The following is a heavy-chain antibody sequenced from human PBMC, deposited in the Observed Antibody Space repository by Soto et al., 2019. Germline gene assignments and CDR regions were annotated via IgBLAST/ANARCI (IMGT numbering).Heavy chain of an antibody. Sequence: SETLSLTCTVSGGSVSSGSYYWSWIRQPPGKGLEWIGYIYYSGSTNYNPSLKSRVTISVDTSKNQFSLKLSSVTAADTAVYYCARGRFGESTNWFDPWGQGTLVTVSS. CDR2: IYYSGST. CDR3: ARGRFGESTNWFDP. CDR1: GGSVSSGSYY. V-gene: IGHV4-61*01. J-gene: IGHJ5*02. D-gene: IGHD3-16*01.